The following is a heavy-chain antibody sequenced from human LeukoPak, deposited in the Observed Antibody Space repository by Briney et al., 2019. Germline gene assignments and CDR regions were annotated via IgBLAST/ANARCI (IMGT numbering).Heavy chain of an antibody. J-gene: IGHJ4*02. CDR2: IYYSGST. CDR1: GGSISSGDYY. V-gene: IGHV4-30-4*08. Sequence: SETLSLTCTVSGGSISSGDYYWSWIRQPPGKGLEWIGYIYYSGSTYYNPSLKSRVTISVDTSKNQFSLKLSSVTAADTAVYYCAREVVLRYFDWLFEELYFDYWGQGTLVTVSS. D-gene: IGHD3-9*01. CDR3: AREVVLRYFDWLFEELYFDY.